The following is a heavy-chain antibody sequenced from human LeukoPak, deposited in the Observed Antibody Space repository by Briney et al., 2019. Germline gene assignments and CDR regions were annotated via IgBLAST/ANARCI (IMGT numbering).Heavy chain of an antibody. Sequence: SETLSLTCTVSGGSINSYYWSWIRQPPGKGLEYIGYIYYSGSTNYNPSLKSRVTMSVDTSKNHFSLRLSSVTAADTAVYYCARVFVYCSGGSCYWGWFDPWGQGTLVTVSS. J-gene: IGHJ5*02. CDR3: ARVFVYCSGGSCYWGWFDP. D-gene: IGHD2-15*01. CDR1: GGSINSYY. CDR2: IYYSGST. V-gene: IGHV4-59*01.